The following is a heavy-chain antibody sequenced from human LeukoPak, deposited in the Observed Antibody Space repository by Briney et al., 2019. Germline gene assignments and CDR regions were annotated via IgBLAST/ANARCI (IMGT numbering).Heavy chain of an antibody. CDR3: ATVRYFDPLDAFDI. Sequence: GGSLRLSCAASGFTFSSYAMGWVRQAPGKGLEWVAVIWYDGSNKYYADSVKGRFTISRDNAKNSLYLQMNSLRAEDTAVYYCATVRYFDPLDAFDIWGQGTMVTVSS. CDR1: GFTFSSYA. D-gene: IGHD3-9*01. CDR2: IWYDGSNK. J-gene: IGHJ3*02. V-gene: IGHV3-33*03.